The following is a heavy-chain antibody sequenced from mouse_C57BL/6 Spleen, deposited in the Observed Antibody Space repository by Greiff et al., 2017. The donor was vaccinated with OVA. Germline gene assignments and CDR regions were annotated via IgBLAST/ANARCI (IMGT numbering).Heavy chain of an antibody. CDR1: GFNIKDYY. CDR2: IDPEDGET. CDR3: ARTRGNPYYFDY. D-gene: IGHD2-1*01. V-gene: IGHV14-2*01. Sequence: EVQVVESGAELVKPGASVKLSCTASGFNIKDYYMHWVKQRTEQGLEWIGRIDPEDGETKYAPKFQGKATITADTSSNTAYLQLSSLTSEDTAVYYCARTRGNPYYFDYWGQGTTLTVSS. J-gene: IGHJ2*01.